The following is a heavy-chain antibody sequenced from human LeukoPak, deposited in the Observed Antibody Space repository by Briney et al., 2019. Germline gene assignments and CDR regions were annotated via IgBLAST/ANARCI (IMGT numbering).Heavy chain of an antibody. Sequence: SSETLSLTCAVSGYSIGSGYYWGWIRQPPGKGLEWIGSIYHSGSTYYNPSLKSRVTISVDTSKNQFSLKLSSVTAADTAVYYCARLDYGGNGYDYWGQGTLVTVSS. V-gene: IGHV4-38-2*01. CDR1: GYSIGSGYY. J-gene: IGHJ4*02. D-gene: IGHD4-23*01. CDR3: ARLDYGGNGYDY. CDR2: IYHSGST.